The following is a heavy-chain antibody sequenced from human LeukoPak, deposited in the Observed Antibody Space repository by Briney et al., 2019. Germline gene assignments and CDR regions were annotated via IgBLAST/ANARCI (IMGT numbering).Heavy chain of an antibody. D-gene: IGHD2-8*01. Sequence: PGGSLRLSCAASGFTFSSYGMTWVRQAPGKGLEWVSGISGSGGTTYYADSVKGRFTISRDNSKNSLSLQVSSLRAEDTAVYYCAKTNGYCSDWGQGTLVTVSS. CDR2: ISGSGGTT. V-gene: IGHV3-23*01. CDR1: GFTFSSYG. J-gene: IGHJ4*02. CDR3: AKTNGYCSD.